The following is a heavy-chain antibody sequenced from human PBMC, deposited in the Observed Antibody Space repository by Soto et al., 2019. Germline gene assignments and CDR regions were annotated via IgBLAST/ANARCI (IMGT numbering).Heavy chain of an antibody. CDR1: GGSISSYY. CDR3: AILYDPGAYYYIMDV. CDR2: IYYSGST. D-gene: IGHD3-3*01. J-gene: IGHJ6*03. Sequence: SETLSLTCTVSGGSISSYYWSWIRQPPGKGLEWIGYIYYSGSTNYNPSLKSRVTISVDTSKNQFSLKLSSVTAADTAVYYCAILYDPGAYYYIMDVWGKGTTVPVSS. V-gene: IGHV4-59*08.